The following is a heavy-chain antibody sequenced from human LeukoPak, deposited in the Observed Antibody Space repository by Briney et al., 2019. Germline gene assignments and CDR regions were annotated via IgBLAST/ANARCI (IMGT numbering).Heavy chain of an antibody. CDR1: GGSFSGYF. J-gene: IGHJ4*02. CDR2: INHSGTI. CDR3: ARGWSGYSV. V-gene: IGHV4-34*01. D-gene: IGHD5-12*01. Sequence: SETLSLTCADSGGSFSGYFWSWIRQPPGKGLEWIGEINHSGTINYNPSLKSRVTISVDTSKKHFSLKLSSVTAADTAVYYCARGWSGYSVWGQGTLVTVSS.